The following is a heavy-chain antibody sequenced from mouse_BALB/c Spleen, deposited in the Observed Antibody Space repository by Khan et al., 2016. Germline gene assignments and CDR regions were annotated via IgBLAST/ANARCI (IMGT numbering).Heavy chain of an antibody. V-gene: IGHV3-1*02. CDR2: IHYSGST. Sequence: EVQLQESGPDLVKPSQSLSLTCTVTGFSITSDYSWHWIRQFPGNKLEWMGYIHYSGSTNYTPSLKSRISITRDTSKNQFFLQLNSVTTEDTATFYCARYYYGGAPWFAYWGQGTLVTGSA. D-gene: IGHD1-1*01. CDR1: GFSITSDYS. J-gene: IGHJ3*01. CDR3: ARYYYGGAPWFAY.